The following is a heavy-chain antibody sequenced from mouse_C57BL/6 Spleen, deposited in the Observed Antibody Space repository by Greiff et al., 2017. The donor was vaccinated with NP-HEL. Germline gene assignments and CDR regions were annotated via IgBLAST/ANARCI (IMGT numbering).Heavy chain of an antibody. CDR1: GYTFTSYW. CDR3: THYGSRPFAY. J-gene: IGHJ3*01. V-gene: IGHV1-5*01. Sequence: VHVKQSGTVLARPGASVKMSCKTSGYTFTSYWMHWVKQRPGQGLEWIGAIYPGNSDTSYNQKFKGKAKLTAVTSASTAYMELSSLTNEDSAVYYCTHYGSRPFAYWGQGTLVTVSA. D-gene: IGHD1-1*01. CDR2: IYPGNSDT.